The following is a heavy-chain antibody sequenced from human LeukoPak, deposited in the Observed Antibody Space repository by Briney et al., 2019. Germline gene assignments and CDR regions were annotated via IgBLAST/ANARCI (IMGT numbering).Heavy chain of an antibody. J-gene: IGHJ3*02. CDR2: VYYSGST. CDR1: DDSIRTSDHH. D-gene: IGHD2-2*01. V-gene: IGHV4-39*01. CDR3: ARLHIGMCSSASCGDGFDI. Sequence: SETLSLTCTVSDDSIRTSDHHWGWIRQPPGKGLEWVGTVYYSGSTYYNPSLKSRVTISEDTSKKQISLKVNSVTAADTAVYYCARLHIGMCSSASCGDGFDIWGQGTMVTVSS.